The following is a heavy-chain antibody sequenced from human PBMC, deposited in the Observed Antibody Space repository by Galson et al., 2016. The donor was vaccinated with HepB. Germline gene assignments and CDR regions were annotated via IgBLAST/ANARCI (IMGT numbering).Heavy chain of an antibody. D-gene: IGHD3-3*01. CDR1: GGSISSGSYY. CDR2: IYTSGST. Sequence: LSLTCTVSGGSISSGSYYWSWIRQPAGKGLEWIGRIYTSGSTNYNPSLKSRVTISVDTSKNQFSLKLSSVTAADTAVYYCARGRGYDFWSGYSPLNWFGPWGQGTLVTVSS. V-gene: IGHV4-61*02. J-gene: IGHJ5*02. CDR3: ARGRGYDFWSGYSPLNWFGP.